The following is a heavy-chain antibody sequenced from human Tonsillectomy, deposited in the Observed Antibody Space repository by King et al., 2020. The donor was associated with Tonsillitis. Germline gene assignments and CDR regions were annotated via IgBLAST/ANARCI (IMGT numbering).Heavy chain of an antibody. CDR3: AHMGASPINLGELFNIPYYFDY. CDR1: GFSLSTSGVG. J-gene: IGHJ4*02. CDR2: IYWDDDK. D-gene: IGHD3-10*01. Sequence: TLKESGPTLVKPTQTLTLTCTFSGFSLSTSGVGVGWIRQPPGKALEWLALIYWDDDKRYSPSLKSRLTITKDTSKNQVVLTMTNMDPVDTATYYCAHMGASPINLGELFNIPYYFDYWGQGTLVTVSS. V-gene: IGHV2-5*02.